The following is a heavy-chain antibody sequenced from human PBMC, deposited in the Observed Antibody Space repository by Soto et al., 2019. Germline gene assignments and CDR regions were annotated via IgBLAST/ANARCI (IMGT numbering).Heavy chain of an antibody. J-gene: IGHJ4*02. CDR1: GFTFSSYA. D-gene: IGHD1-20*01. CDR2: ISANGGRT. V-gene: IGHV3-23*01. CDR3: AQDPRISGIDY. Sequence: EVQLLESGGGLVQPGGSLRLSCGASGFTFSSYAMSWVRQAPGKAPEWVSGISANGGRTDYADSVRGRFTMSRDNSKNTVYLQMNSLRAADTAVYYCAQDPRISGIDYWGQGTLVTVSS.